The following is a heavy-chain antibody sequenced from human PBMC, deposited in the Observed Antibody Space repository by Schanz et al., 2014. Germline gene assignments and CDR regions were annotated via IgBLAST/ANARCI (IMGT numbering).Heavy chain of an antibody. V-gene: IGHV3-23*01. CDR1: GFTFSAYA. CDR2: ISASGGTT. J-gene: IGHJ6*02. CDR3: LAPDYDMDV. Sequence: EVQLLESGGGLVQPGGSLRLSCAASGFTFSAYAMTWVRQIPGKGLEWVSAISASGGTTYYADSVKGRFTISRDNAKNSLFLQMNSLRAEDTAVYYCLAPDYDMDVWGQGTTVTVSS.